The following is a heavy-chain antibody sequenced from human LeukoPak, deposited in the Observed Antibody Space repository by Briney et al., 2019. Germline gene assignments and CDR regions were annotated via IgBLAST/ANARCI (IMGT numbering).Heavy chain of an antibody. V-gene: IGHV4-4*07. D-gene: IGHD1-26*01. CDR3: AREWELADAFDI. Sequence: PSETLSLTCTVSGDSISNYYWSWIRQPAGKGLEWIGRIYTSGSTNYNPSLKSRVTMSVDTSKNQFSLKLSSVTAADTAVYYCAREWELADAFDIWGQGTMVTVSS. CDR2: IYTSGST. CDR1: GDSISNYY. J-gene: IGHJ3*02.